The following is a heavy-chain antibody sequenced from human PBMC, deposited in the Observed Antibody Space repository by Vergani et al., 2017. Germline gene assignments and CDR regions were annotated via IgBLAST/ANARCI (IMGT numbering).Heavy chain of an antibody. V-gene: IGHV4-61*02. CDR1: GGSINTGAYY. CDR2: VYTSGIT. CDR3: AREPSYYYGSGSDDYNPYYYEGIDV. Sequence: QVQLQESGPRLVRPSQTLSLTCTVSGGSINTGAYYWSWIRQPAGKGLEWIGRVYTSGITNYNPSLKSRVTILVDRSKSQLSLKLTTVTAGDTAVYFCAREPSYYYGSGSDDYNPYYYEGIDVWGPGTTVTVSS. D-gene: IGHD3-10*01. J-gene: IGHJ6*02.